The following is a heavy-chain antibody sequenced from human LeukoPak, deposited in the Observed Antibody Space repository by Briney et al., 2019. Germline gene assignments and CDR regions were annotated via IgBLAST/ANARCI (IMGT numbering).Heavy chain of an antibody. J-gene: IGHJ4*02. CDR2: VYYTGNT. CDR1: GGSISSYY. CDR3: ARRTIFGAGKKFDY. V-gene: IGHV4-59*08. Sequence: SETLSLTCTVSGGSISSYYWSWIRQPPGKGLEWIGYVYYTGNTNYNPSLKSRVTISVDTSKNQFSLKLSSVTAADTAVYYCARRTIFGAGKKFDYWGQGTLVTVSS. D-gene: IGHD3-3*01.